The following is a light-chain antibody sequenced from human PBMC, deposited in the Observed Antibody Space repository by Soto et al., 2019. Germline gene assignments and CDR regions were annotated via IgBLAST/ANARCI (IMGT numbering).Light chain of an antibody. J-gene: IGKJ1*01. Sequence: DIQMTQSPSTLSASVGDRVTITCRASQSISSWLARYQQKPGKAPKLLIYDASSLDSGVPSRFSGSGSGTEVTLTISSLQPDDFATYYCQQYNSYSTFGQGTKVEIK. CDR1: QSISSW. V-gene: IGKV1-5*01. CDR3: QQYNSYST. CDR2: DAS.